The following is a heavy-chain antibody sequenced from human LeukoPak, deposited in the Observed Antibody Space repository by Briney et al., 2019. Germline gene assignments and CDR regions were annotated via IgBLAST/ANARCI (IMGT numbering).Heavy chain of an antibody. Sequence: ASVKVSCKASGYTFTSYDINWVRQATGQGLEWMGWVNPNSGNTGYAQKFQGRVTITRNTSISTAYMELSSLRSEDTAVYYCARRYYDFWSGYPVNYYYYMDVWGKGTTVTVSS. J-gene: IGHJ6*03. CDR2: VNPNSGNT. D-gene: IGHD3-3*01. CDR3: ARRYYDFWSGYPVNYYYYMDV. CDR1: GYTFTSYD. V-gene: IGHV1-8*03.